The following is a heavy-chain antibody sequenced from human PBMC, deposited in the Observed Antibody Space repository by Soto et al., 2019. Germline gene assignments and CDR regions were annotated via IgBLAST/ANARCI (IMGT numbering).Heavy chain of an antibody. CDR1: GGTFSSYT. J-gene: IGHJ4*02. Sequence: SVKVSCKASGGTFSSYTISWVRQAPGQGLEWMGRIIPILGIANYAQKFQGRVTITADKSTSTAYMELSSLRSEDTAVYYCARVDCSGGSCYEPLDYFDYWGQGTLVTSPQ. CDR3: ARVDCSGGSCYEPLDYFDY. D-gene: IGHD2-15*01. V-gene: IGHV1-69*02. CDR2: IIPILGIA.